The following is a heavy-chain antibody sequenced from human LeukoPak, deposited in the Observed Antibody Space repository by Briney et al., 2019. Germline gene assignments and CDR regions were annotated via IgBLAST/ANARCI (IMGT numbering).Heavy chain of an antibody. J-gene: IGHJ4*02. CDR2: IYHSGST. CDR3: ARVRPSIAVAGTLKYYFDY. V-gene: IGHV4-30-2*01. D-gene: IGHD6-19*01. CDR1: GGSISSGGYS. Sequence: SETLSLTCAVSGGSISSGGYSWSWIRQPPGKGLEWIGYIYHSGSTYYNPSLKSRVTISVDTSKNQFSLKLSSVTAADTAVYYCARVRPSIAVAGTLKYYFDYWGQGTLVTVSS.